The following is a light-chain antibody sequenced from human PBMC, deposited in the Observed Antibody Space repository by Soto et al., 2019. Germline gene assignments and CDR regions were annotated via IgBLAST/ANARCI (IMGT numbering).Light chain of an antibody. CDR2: GAS. CDR1: QSVSSSY. CDR3: QFGSSPRT. Sequence: EIVLTQSPGTLSLSPGERATLSCRASQSVSSSYLAWYQQKPGQAPRLLIYGASSRATGIPDRFSGSGSGTDFTLTISRLEPEDFAVYYCQFGSSPRTFGQGTKVEIQ. J-gene: IGKJ1*01. V-gene: IGKV3-20*01.